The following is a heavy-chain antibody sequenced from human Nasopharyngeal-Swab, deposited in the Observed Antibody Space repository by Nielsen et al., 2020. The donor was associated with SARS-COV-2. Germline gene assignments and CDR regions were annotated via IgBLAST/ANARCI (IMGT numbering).Heavy chain of an antibody. CDR1: GGTFRSQG. CDR3: ARGPDPALKFDP. V-gene: IGHV1-69*04. D-gene: IGHD5-18*01. J-gene: IGHJ5*02. Sequence: SVKVSCKASGGTFRSQGISWVRQAPGQGLEWMGRIIPMRGIANYAQKFQGRVTITAAKSTSTVYMDLSSLRSEDTAVYYCARGPDPALKFDPWGQGTLVAVSS. CDR2: IIPMRGIA.